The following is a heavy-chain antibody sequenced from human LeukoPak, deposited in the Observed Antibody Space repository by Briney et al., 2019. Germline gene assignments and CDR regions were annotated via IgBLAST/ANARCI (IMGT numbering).Heavy chain of an antibody. D-gene: IGHD3-22*01. V-gene: IGHV3-11*04. CDR3: AREIHSTGYYYAGGYMDV. CDR2: FSSGDTNI. Sequence: TGESLRLSCAASGFNFSDYYMSWVRQAPGRGLEWIACFSSGDTNIKYADSVKGRFTISRDNAKNSLYLQMNSLRAEDTAVYFCAREIHSTGYYYAGGYMDVWGEGTTVTVSS. J-gene: IGHJ6*03. CDR1: GFNFSDYY.